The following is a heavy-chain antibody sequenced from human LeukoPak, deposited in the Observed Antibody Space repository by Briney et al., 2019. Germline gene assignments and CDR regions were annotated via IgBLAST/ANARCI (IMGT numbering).Heavy chain of an antibody. Sequence: GGSLRLSCAASGFTFSDYYINWIRQAPGKGLECVSYISGSGSTIYYADSVKGRFTISRDNAKNSLFFQMNSLRDEDTAVYYCVRQTSYYYYMDVWGKGTTVTVSS. CDR2: ISGSGSTI. J-gene: IGHJ6*03. V-gene: IGHV3-11*04. CDR1: GFTFSDYY. CDR3: VRQTSYYYYMDV.